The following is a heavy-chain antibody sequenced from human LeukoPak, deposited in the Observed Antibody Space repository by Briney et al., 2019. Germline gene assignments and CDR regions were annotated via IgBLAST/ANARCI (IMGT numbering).Heavy chain of an antibody. D-gene: IGHD6-6*01. CDR1: GYTFTSYD. V-gene: IGHV1-8*02. Sequence: APVKVSCKASGYTFTSYDINWVRQATGQGLEWMGWMNPNSGNTGYAQKFQGRVTMTRDTSISTAYMELSRLRSDDTAVYYCARDAGRSSGSYYMDVWGKGTTVTVSS. CDR3: ARDAGRSSGSYYMDV. J-gene: IGHJ6*03. CDR2: MNPNSGNT.